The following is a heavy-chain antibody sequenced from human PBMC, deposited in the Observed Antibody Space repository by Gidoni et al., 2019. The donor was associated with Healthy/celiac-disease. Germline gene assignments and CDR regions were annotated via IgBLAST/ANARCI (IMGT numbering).Heavy chain of an antibody. CDR3: ARDIVGATGDFGY. CDR1: GVTFSSYA. CDR2: IIPIVGTA. V-gene: IGHV1-69*01. D-gene: IGHD1-26*01. J-gene: IGHJ4*02. Sequence: VQLVQSWAEVKKPGSSVKVSCKASGVTFSSYAISWVRQAPGQGLEWMGGIIPIVGTANYEKKFQGRVTITADESTSTAYMELSSLRAEDTAVYYCARDIVGATGDFGYWGQGTLVTVSS.